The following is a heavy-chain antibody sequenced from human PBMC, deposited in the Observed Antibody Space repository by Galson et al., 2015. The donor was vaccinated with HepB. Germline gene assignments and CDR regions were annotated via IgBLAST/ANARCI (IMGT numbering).Heavy chain of an antibody. Sequence: SLRLSCAASGFTFSDHYMDWVRQAPGKGLEWVGRIRNKADSYTTEYAASVKGRFTISRDDSKNSLYVQTNSLRTDDTAVYYCARGTVAGTGYWGQGTLVTVSS. V-gene: IGHV3-72*01. D-gene: IGHD6-19*01. CDR3: ARGTVAGTGY. J-gene: IGHJ4*02. CDR2: IRNKADSYTT. CDR1: GFTFSDHY.